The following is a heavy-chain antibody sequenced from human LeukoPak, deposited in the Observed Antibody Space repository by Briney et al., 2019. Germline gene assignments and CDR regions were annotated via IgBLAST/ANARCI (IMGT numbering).Heavy chain of an antibody. CDR2: ISAYTANT. J-gene: IGHJ4*02. CDR3: ARAEAYSSGWYVRYGY. D-gene: IGHD6-19*01. CDR1: GYTFSNYA. V-gene: IGHV1-18*01. Sequence: GASVKVSCKASGYTFSNYAISWVRQAPGQGLEWMGWISAYTANTHYAQSFQGRVTVTTDTSTSTAYMELRSLRSDDTAVYYCARAEAYSSGWYVRYGYWGQGTLVTVSS.